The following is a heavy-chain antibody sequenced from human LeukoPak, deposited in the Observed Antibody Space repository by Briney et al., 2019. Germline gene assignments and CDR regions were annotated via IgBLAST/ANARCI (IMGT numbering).Heavy chain of an antibody. D-gene: IGHD6-13*01. CDR1: GYTFTSYA. CDR2: INTNTGNP. V-gene: IGHV7-4-1*02. CDR3: ARKTGYSSSWYDAGPSYYFDY. J-gene: IGHJ4*02. Sequence: ASVTVSFKASGYTFTSYAMNWVRQAPGQGLEWMGWINTNTGNPTYAQGFTGRFVFSLDTSVSTAYLQISSLKAEDTAVYYCARKTGYSSSWYDAGPSYYFDYWGQGTLITVSS.